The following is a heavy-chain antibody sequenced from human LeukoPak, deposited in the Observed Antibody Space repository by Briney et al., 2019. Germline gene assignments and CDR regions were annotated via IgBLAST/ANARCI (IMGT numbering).Heavy chain of an antibody. CDR2: ISGSGGST. V-gene: IGHV3-23*01. CDR1: GFTFSSYA. Sequence: GGSLRLSCAASGFTFSSYAMSWVRQAPGKGLEWVSAISGSGGSTYYADSVKGRFTISRDNSKNTLYLQMNSLRAEDTAVYYCVKASGGGVGGSTSLTLGGQGTLVTVSS. D-gene: IGHD2-21*01. J-gene: IGHJ4*02. CDR3: VKASGGGVGGSTSLTL.